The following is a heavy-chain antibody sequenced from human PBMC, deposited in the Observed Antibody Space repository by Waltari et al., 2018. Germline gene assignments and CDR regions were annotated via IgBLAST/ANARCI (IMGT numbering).Heavy chain of an antibody. CDR2: IYTSGST. J-gene: IGHJ4*02. CDR3: ARGTPIFGVVLYDY. CDR1: GGSISSGSHH. Sequence: QVQLQESGPGLVKPSQTLSLTCTVSGGSISSGSHHWGWIRQPAGKGLEWIGCIYTSGSTNYNPSLKSRVTISVDTSKNQFSLKLSSVTAADTAVYYCARGTPIFGVVLYDYWGQGTLVTVSS. V-gene: IGHV4-61*02. D-gene: IGHD3-3*01.